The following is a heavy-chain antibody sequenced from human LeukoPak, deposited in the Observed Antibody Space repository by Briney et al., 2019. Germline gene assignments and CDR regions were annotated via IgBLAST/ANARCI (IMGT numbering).Heavy chain of an antibody. J-gene: IGHJ4*02. Sequence: GESLKISCQVSGTDFSTYWVAWVRQMPGKGLEWLGVIYPGDSDTRYSPSFEGQVTISVDKSISTAYLQWSGLKATDSAVCYCARPHSTSRYVCDYWGQGTLVTVSS. CDR1: GTDFSTYW. V-gene: IGHV5-51*01. D-gene: IGHD2-2*01. CDR2: IYPGDSDT. CDR3: ARPHSTSRYVCDY.